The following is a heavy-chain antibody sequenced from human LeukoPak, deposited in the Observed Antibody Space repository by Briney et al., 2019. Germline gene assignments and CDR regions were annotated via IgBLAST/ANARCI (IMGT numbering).Heavy chain of an antibody. CDR2: IIPILGVP. Sequence: SVKVSCKASGGTFSSYTISWVRQAPGQGLEWMGRIIPILGVPNYAQKFQGRVTITADKSTSTAYMELSSLRSEDTAVYYCARGLTGYYDFWSGYYLDYWGQGTLVTVSS. CDR3: ARGLTGYYDFWSGYYLDY. V-gene: IGHV1-69*02. D-gene: IGHD3-3*01. CDR1: GGTFSSYT. J-gene: IGHJ4*02.